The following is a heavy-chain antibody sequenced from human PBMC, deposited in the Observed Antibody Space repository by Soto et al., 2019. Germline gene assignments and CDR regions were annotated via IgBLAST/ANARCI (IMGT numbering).Heavy chain of an antibody. CDR1: GYTFTNNW. V-gene: IGHV5-51*01. Sequence: GESLKVSCKGSGYTFTNNWIGWVRQMPGKGLEWMGIIYPTDSDTRYTPSFQGQVTISADRSISTAYLQWSSLKASDTAMYYCARGEYHYAMGVWGQGTTVTVSS. CDR3: ARGEYHYAMGV. CDR2: IYPTDSDT. J-gene: IGHJ6*02. D-gene: IGHD2-21*01.